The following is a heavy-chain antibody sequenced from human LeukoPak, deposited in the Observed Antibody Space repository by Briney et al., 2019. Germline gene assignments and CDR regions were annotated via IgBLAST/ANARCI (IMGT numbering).Heavy chain of an antibody. Sequence: GGSLRLSCTASGFTFSSYGMSWVRQAPGKGLEWVSGIGGSGVTINYADSVKGRFTISRDNSKNTLHLQMNSLRAEDTAVYYCARGRAANYYYYDGLDFWGQGTTVTVPS. CDR1: GFTFSSYG. CDR2: IGGSGVTI. J-gene: IGHJ6*02. D-gene: IGHD6-25*01. CDR3: ARGRAANYYYYDGLDF. V-gene: IGHV3-23*01.